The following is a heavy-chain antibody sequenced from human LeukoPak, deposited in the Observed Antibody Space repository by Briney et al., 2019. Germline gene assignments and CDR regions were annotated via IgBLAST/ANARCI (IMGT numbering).Heavy chain of an antibody. CDR3: AKPGEASNYYFDY. D-gene: IGHD2-21*01. CDR1: GFTFSTYD. J-gene: IGHJ4*02. CDR2: VRVNGRST. Sequence: PGGSLTLSCTASGFTFSTYDMSWVRQAPGKGLEWVSTVRVNGRSTYYADSVKGRFTISRDNSKNTLYLQMNSLRAEDTALYYCAKPGEASNYYFDYWGQGALVTVSS. V-gene: IGHV3-23*01.